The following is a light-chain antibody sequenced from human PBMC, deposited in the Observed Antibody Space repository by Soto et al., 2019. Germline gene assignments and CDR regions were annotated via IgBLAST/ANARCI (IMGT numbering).Light chain of an antibody. CDR3: QQYDNIPIT. CDR1: QDISDY. Sequence: DFQMTQSPSSLSASVGDRVTITCQASQDISDYLNWYQQKPGAAPKLLIYDASNLQAGVPSGFSGSGPGTEFTFTISSLQPEDVATYYCQQYDNIPITFGGATKVDIK. J-gene: IGKJ4*01. V-gene: IGKV1-33*01. CDR2: DAS.